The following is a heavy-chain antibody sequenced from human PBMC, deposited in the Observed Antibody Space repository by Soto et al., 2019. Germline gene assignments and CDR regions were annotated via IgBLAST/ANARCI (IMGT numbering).Heavy chain of an antibody. CDR3: ASXDFWSGVELGGGYYFDY. V-gene: IGHV4-38-2*01. CDR1: AYSISSGYY. Sequence: SETLSLTCAVSAYSISSGYYWGWIRQPPGKGLEWIGSIYHSGSTYYNPSLKSRVTISVDTSKNQFSLKLSSVTAADTAVYYCASXDFWSGVELGGGYYFDYWGQGTLVTVSS. J-gene: IGHJ4*02. CDR2: IYHSGST. D-gene: IGHD3-3*01.